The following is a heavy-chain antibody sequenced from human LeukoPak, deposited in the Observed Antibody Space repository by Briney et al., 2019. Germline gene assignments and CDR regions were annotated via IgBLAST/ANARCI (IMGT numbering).Heavy chain of an antibody. CDR2: IYYSGST. CDR1: GGSIRSGSHY. CDR3: ARRGSGSYYDHAFDI. J-gene: IGHJ3*02. D-gene: IGHD1-26*01. V-gene: IGHV4-39*07. Sequence: PSETLSLTCTVSGGSIRSGSHYWAWIRQPPGKGLEWIGSIYYSGSTYYNPSLKSRVTISVDTSKNQFSLKLSSVTAADTAVYYCARRGSGSYYDHAFDIWGQGTMVTVSS.